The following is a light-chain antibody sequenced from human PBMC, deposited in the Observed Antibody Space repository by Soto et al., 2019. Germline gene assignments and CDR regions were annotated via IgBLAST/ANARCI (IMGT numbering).Light chain of an antibody. J-gene: IGKJ5*01. V-gene: IGKV3-11*01. CDR2: DAS. CDR3: QQYGTSEII. CDR1: QSVGGY. Sequence: EIVLTQSPATLSLSPGERATLSCRASQSVGGYLAWYQQRPGQAPRVLIYDASNRATGIPVRFSGSGSGTDFTLTISRLEPEDFAVSYCQQYGTSEIIFGQGTRLEIK.